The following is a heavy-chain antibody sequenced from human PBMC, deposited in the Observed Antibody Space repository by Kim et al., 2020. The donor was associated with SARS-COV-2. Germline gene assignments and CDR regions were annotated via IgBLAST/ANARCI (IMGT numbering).Heavy chain of an antibody. CDR2: IFYTGST. CDR3: AGKEGFFDL. V-gene: IGHV4-31*03. J-gene: IGHJ2*01. CDR1: GASISSGGYY. Sequence: SETLSLTCTVSGASISSGGYYWTWIRQHPGKGLEWIGCIFYTGSTYYNPSLKSRVTISRDTSKNLLSLKLSSVTAADTAVYYGAGKEGFFDLWGRGTLVTVSS.